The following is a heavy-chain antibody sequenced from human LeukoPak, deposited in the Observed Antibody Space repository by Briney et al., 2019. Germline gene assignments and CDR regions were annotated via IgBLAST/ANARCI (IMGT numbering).Heavy chain of an antibody. CDR1: GLTFSRDW. D-gene: IGHD2-2*03. CDR3: AKLGIVVVPAATAYMDV. Sequence: GGSLRLSCEASGLTFSRDWMGWVRQAPGKGLEWVSAISGSGGSTYYADSVKGRFTISRDNSKNTLYLQMNSLRAEDTAVYYCAKLGIVVVPAATAYMDVWGKGTTVTVSS. V-gene: IGHV3-23*01. CDR2: ISGSGGST. J-gene: IGHJ6*03.